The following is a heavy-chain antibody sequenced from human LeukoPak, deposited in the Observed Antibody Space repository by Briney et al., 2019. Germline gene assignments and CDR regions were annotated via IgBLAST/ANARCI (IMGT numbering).Heavy chain of an antibody. CDR3: ARGRSTGYPYYFEY. V-gene: IGHV1-8*03. CDR1: GYTFTSYD. J-gene: IGHJ4*02. Sequence: ASVKVSCKASGYTFTSYDINWVRQSTGHGLEWMGWMNPNSGSTGYAQKFKGRVTITRNTSIGTAYMELSGLRSEDTAVYYCARGRSTGYPYYFEYWGQGTLVTVSS. CDR2: MNPNSGST. D-gene: IGHD5-12*01.